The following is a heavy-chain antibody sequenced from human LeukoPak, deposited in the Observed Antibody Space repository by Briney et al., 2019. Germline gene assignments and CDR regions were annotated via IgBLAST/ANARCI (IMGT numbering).Heavy chain of an antibody. V-gene: IGHV3-74*01. J-gene: IGHJ4*02. Sequence: PGGSLRLSCAASGFTFRNYWMHWVRQAPGKGLVWVSHINSDGSSTSYADSVKGRITIPRDNSKNTLYLQMNSLRAEDTAVYYCANGNGQRFLEWLHETYFDCWGQGTLVTVSS. D-gene: IGHD3-3*01. CDR3: ANGNGQRFLEWLHETYFDC. CDR2: INSDGSST. CDR1: GFTFRNYW.